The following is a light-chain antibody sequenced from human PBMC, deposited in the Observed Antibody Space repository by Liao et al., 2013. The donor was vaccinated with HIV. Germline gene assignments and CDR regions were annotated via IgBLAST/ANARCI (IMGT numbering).Light chain of an antibody. J-gene: IGLJ3*02. CDR1: ELGDKF. Sequence: SYELAQPPSVSVSPGQTASITCSGDELGDKFACWYQQKPGQSPVLVIYQDDKRPSGIPERFSASNSGNTATLTIRGTQAMDEGDYFCQAWDGGTGVFGGGTKLTVL. V-gene: IGLV3-1*01. CDR3: QAWDGGTGV. CDR2: QDD.